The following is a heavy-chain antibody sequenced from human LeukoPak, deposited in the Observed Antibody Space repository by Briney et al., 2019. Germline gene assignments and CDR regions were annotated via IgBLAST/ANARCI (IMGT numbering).Heavy chain of an antibody. V-gene: IGHV4-4*07. CDR3: ARVTDYYYMDV. J-gene: IGHJ6*03. CDR1: GGSISIYY. Sequence: SETLSLTCTVSGGSISIYYWNWIRQPAGKGLEWIGRIFTSGITNYNPSLKSRVTMSVDTSKNQFSLNLSSVTAADTAVYYCARVTDYYYMDVWGKGTTVTVSS. CDR2: IFTSGIT.